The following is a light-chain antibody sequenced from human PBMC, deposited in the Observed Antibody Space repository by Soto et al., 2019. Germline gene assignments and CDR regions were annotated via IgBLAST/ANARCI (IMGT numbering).Light chain of an antibody. V-gene: IGLV4-69*01. Sequence: QSVLTQSPSASASLGASVKLTCTLSSGDSNYAIAWHQQQPEKGPRYLMKLNSDGSHSKGDGIPDRFSGSSSGAERYLTISSLQSEDEADYYCQTWGTGTPWVFGGGTKVTVL. J-gene: IGLJ3*02. CDR3: QTWGTGTPWV. CDR2: LNSDGSH. CDR1: SGDSNYA.